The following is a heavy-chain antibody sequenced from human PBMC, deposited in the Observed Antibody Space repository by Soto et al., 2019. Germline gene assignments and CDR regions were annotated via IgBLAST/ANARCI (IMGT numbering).Heavy chain of an antibody. V-gene: IGHV1-18*01. CDR3: ARLFTMVRGVLGPDAFDI. CDR2: ISAYNGNT. J-gene: IGHJ3*02. Sequence: ASVKASCKASGYTFTSYGISWVRQAPGQGLEWMGWISAYNGNTNYAQKLQGRVTMTTDTSTSTAYMELRSLRSDDTAVYYCARLFTMVRGVLGPDAFDIWGQGTMVPVSS. D-gene: IGHD3-10*01. CDR1: GYTFTSYG.